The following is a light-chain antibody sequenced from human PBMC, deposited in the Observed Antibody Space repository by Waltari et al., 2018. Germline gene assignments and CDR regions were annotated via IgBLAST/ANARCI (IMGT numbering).Light chain of an antibody. Sequence: DIVMTQSPDSLAVSLGERATINCKSSQSVLYSSNNKNYLAWYQQKPGQPPKLLIYWASTRESGVPDRCSGSWSGTDFTLTISRLQAEDVAVYYCQQDYSTPPTFGQGTKVEIK. CDR3: QQDYSTPPT. V-gene: IGKV4-1*01. CDR1: QSVLYSSNNKNY. CDR2: WAS. J-gene: IGKJ1*01.